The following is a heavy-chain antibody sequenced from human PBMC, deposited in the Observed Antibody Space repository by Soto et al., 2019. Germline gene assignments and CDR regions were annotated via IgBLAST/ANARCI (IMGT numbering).Heavy chain of an antibody. CDR1: GFTFDIYA. CDR3: TRGRYLPPYYFDY. D-gene: IGHD3-9*01. J-gene: IGHJ4*02. CDR2: IRSKTYGGAT. Sequence: PGGSLRLSCTASGFTFDIYAMSWFRPAPGKGLECVGFIRSKTYGGATEYAASVKGRFTISRDDSKSIAYLQMNSLETEDTAVYYCTRGRYLPPYYFDYWGRGTLVTVSS. V-gene: IGHV3-49*03.